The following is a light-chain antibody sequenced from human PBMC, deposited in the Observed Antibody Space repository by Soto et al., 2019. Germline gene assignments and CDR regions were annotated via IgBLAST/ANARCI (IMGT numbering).Light chain of an antibody. J-gene: IGKJ1*01. CDR3: QQYNNWPRP. V-gene: IGKV3-15*01. Sequence: DIVMTQSPATLSVSPGERATLSCRASQSVSSNFAWYQQKPGQAPRLLIYGASTRATGIPARFSGSGSGTEFALTISSLQSEDFAVYYCQQYNNWPRPFGQWTKVEIK. CDR2: GAS. CDR1: QSVSSN.